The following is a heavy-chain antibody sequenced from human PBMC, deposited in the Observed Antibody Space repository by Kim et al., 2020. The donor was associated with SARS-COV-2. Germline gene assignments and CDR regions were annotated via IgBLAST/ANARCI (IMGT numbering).Heavy chain of an antibody. V-gene: IGHV3-7*05. D-gene: IGHD1-26*01. CDR3: AMGQGAY. J-gene: IGHJ4*02. Sequence: GGSLRLSCGASGFTFSNSWMTWVRQTPGRGLDWVAHINEDGSVKYYVDSVKGRFTISRDNAKHSVYLQMKSLRAEDTAVYYCAMGQGAYWGQGTLVTVSS. CDR2: INEDGSVK. CDR1: GFTFSNSW.